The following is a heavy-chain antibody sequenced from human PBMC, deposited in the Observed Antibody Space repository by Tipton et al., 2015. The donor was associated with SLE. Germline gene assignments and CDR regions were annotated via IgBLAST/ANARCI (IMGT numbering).Heavy chain of an antibody. J-gene: IGHJ4*02. CDR1: GFPFSSYA. D-gene: IGHD1-26*01. CDR3: ARLVGATPAGFDY. V-gene: IGHV3-23*01. CDR2: ISGSGGST. Sequence: SLRLSCAASGFPFSSYAMSWVRQAPGKGLEWVSAISGSGGSTYYADSVKGRFTISRDNSKNTLYLQMNSLRAEDTAVYYCARLVGATPAGFDYWGQGTLVTVSS.